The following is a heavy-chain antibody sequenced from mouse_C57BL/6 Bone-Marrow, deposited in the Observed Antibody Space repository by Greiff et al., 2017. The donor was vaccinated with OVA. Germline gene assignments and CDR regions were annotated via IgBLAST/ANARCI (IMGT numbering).Heavy chain of an antibody. D-gene: IGHD2-2*01. Sequence: QVHVKQPGAELVKPGASVKLSCKASGYTFTSYWMHWVKQRPGQGLEWIGMIHPNSGSTNYNEKFKSKATLTVDKSSSTAYMQLSSLTSEDSAVYYCARREVTAPFAYWGQGTLVTVSA. J-gene: IGHJ3*01. CDR3: ARREVTAPFAY. CDR2: IHPNSGST. CDR1: GYTFTSYW. V-gene: IGHV1-64*01.